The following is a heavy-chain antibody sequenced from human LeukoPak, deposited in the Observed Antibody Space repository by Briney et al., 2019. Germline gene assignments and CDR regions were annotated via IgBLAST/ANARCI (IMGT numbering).Heavy chain of an antibody. J-gene: IGHJ4*02. CDR3: AKVHSSGWYYFDY. V-gene: IGHV3-9*01. Sequence: PGRCLRPSCAASGFTFDDYAMRWVRQAPGKWMGWVSGISWNSGSIGYADSVKGRFTISRDNAKNSLYLQMNSLRAEDTALYYCAKVHSSGWYYFDYWGQGTLVTVSS. CDR2: ISWNSGSI. CDR1: GFTFDDYA. D-gene: IGHD6-19*01.